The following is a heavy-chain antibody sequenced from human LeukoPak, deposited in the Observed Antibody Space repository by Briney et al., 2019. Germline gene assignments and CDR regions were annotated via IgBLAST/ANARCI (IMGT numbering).Heavy chain of an antibody. CDR1: GYTLTELS. CDR3: ATDSPLTVRGFAYRDFPPKI. D-gene: IGHD3-10*01. V-gene: IGHV1-24*01. CDR2: FDPEDGET. J-gene: IGHJ3*02. Sequence: ASVTASFRVSGYTLTELSMHWVRQAPGKGLEWMGGFDPEDGETIYAQKFQGRVTMTEDTSTDTAYMELSSLRSEDTAVYYCATDSPLTVRGFAYRDFPPKIWGQGTMVTVSS.